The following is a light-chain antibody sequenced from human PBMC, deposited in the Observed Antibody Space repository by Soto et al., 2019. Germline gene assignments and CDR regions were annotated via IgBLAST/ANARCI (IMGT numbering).Light chain of an antibody. V-gene: IGKV3-15*01. CDR2: DAS. CDR3: QQYNSWPPIT. Sequence: VMTQSPATLSVSPGEGATLSCRASESVSRNLAWYQQKPGQAPRLLIYDASTRATGIPDRFSGGGSGTEFTLTISSLQSEDFVVYYCQQYNSWPPITFGQGRALET. CDR1: ESVSRN. J-gene: IGKJ5*01.